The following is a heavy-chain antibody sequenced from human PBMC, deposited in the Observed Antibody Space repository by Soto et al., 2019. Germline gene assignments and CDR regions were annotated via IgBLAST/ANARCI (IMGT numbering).Heavy chain of an antibody. CDR3: TTDPHLYDLVLDAFDI. CDR1: GFTFSNAW. J-gene: IGHJ3*02. D-gene: IGHD6-6*01. Sequence: LRLSCAASGFTFSNAWMSWVRQAPGKGLEWVGRIKSKTDGGTTDYAAPVKGRFTISRDDSKNTLYLQMNSLKTEDTAVYYCTTDPHLYDLVLDAFDIWGQGTMVTVSS. CDR2: IKSKTDGGTT. V-gene: IGHV3-15*01.